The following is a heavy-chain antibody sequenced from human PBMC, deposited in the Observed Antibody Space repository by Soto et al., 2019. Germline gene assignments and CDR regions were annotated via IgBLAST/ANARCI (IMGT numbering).Heavy chain of an antibody. CDR3: AXXXVXXXALDY. V-gene: IGHV1-3*05. J-gene: IGHJ4*02. Sequence: QVQLVQSGAEEKKPGASVKVSCKASGYTFTSYAMHWVRQAPGQRLEWMGWINAGNGNTKYSQKFQGRVTITRDTSASIAYMELSSLRSXDTAVYXCAXXXVXXXALDYWGQGTLVTVSS. CDR2: INAGNGNT. CDR1: GYTFTSYA.